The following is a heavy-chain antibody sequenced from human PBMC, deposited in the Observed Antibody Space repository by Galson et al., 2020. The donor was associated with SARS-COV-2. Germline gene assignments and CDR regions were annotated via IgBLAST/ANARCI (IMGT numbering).Heavy chain of an antibody. D-gene: IGHD3-9*01. J-gene: IGHJ4*02. CDR1: GFTFSNYE. V-gene: IGHV3-48*03. CDR3: VRGRTPLGDFSFDK. CDR2: INPGSYVR. Sequence: GGSLRLSCATSGFTFSNYEMNWVRQAPGRGLEWVAYINPGSYVRYYADSVRGRFTISRDNADNSLFLQMISLRADDTALYYCVRGRTPLGDFSFDKWGQGTLVTVSS.